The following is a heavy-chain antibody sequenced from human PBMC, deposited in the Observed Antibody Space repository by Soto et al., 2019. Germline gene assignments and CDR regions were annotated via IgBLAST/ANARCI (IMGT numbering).Heavy chain of an antibody. J-gene: IGHJ6*02. CDR1: GYTFTSYG. D-gene: IGHD5-12*01. CDR3: ARGGDVNDYPGMDV. CDR2: IRAYNGKT. Sequence: QVQLVQSGGEVKKPGASVKLSCTASGYTFTSYGISWVRQAPGQGLEWMGWIRAYNGKTNYAQNVQGRVPMTTDTSTRTADMDLRSLRSDDTAVYYCARGGDVNDYPGMDVWGQGTTVTVSS. V-gene: IGHV1-18*01.